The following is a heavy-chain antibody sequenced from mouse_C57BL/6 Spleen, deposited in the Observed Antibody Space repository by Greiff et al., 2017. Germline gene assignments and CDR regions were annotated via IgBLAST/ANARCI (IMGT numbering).Heavy chain of an antibody. CDR3: TTGSYSNLFGD. Sequence: EVQLQQSGAELVRPGASVKLSCTASGFNINDYYMHWVKQRPEQGLEWIGRIDPEDGDTEYAPKFQGKATMTADTSSNTAYLQRSSLTSEDTAVYYCTTGSYSNLFGDWGQGTLVTVAA. V-gene: IGHV14-1*01. CDR1: GFNINDYY. D-gene: IGHD2-5*01. J-gene: IGHJ3*01. CDR2: IDPEDGDT.